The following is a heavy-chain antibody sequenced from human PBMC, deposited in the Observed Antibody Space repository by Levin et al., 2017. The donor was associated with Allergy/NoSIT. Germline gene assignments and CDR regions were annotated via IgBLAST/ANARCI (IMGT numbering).Heavy chain of an antibody. CDR2: MNPKSGNT. CDR1: GYTFTHYD. D-gene: IGHD2-21*01. J-gene: IGHJ6*02. Sequence: ASVKVSCKASGYTFTHYDMNWVRQATGQGLEWMGWMNPKSGNTGYARKFQGRVTMTRDTSISTAYMNLSSLRSDDTAVYDCARTPAGASYSCYSGMDVWGQGTTVTVSS. CDR3: ARTPAGASYSCYSGMDV. V-gene: IGHV1-8*01.